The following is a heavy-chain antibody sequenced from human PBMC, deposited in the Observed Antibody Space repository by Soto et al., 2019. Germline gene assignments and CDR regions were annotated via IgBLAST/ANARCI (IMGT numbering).Heavy chain of an antibody. CDR2: ISYDGSNK. D-gene: IGHD4-17*01. Sequence: PGGSLRLSCAASGFTFSSYGMHWVRQAPGKGLEWVAVISYDGSNKYYADSVKGRFTISRDNSKNTLYLQMNSLRAEDTAVYYCASFPTVTPQPYSYYYGMDVWGQGTTVTVSS. J-gene: IGHJ6*02. CDR1: GFTFSSYG. V-gene: IGHV3-30*03. CDR3: ASFPTVTPQPYSYYYGMDV.